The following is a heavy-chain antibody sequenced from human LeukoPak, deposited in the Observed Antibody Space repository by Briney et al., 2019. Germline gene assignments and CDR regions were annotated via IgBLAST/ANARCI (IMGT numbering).Heavy chain of an antibody. Sequence: QSGGSLRLSCAASGFTFSSYWMSWVRQAPGKGLEWVANIKPDGSEEHYVDSVKGRLTIARDNAKNSLYLQMNSLRAEDTAVYYCARGDYYGSGSYYHDAFDIWGQGIMVTVSA. CDR2: IKPDGSEE. CDR1: GFTFSSYW. V-gene: IGHV3-7*03. D-gene: IGHD3-10*01. CDR3: ARGDYYGSGSYYHDAFDI. J-gene: IGHJ3*02.